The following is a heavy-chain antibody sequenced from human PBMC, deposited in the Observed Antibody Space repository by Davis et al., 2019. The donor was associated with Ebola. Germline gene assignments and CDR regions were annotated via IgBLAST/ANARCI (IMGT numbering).Heavy chain of an antibody. J-gene: IGHJ6*03. CDR2: IYPGDSDT. Sequence: GESLKISCKGSGYSFTSYWIGWVRQMPGKGLEWMGIIYPGDSDTRYSPSFQGQVTISADKSISTAYLQWSSLKASDTAMYYCARHWPEDIVVVPASYGYYMDVWGKGTTVTVSS. V-gene: IGHV5-51*01. CDR3: ARHWPEDIVVVPASYGYYMDV. CDR1: GYSFTSYW. D-gene: IGHD2-2*01.